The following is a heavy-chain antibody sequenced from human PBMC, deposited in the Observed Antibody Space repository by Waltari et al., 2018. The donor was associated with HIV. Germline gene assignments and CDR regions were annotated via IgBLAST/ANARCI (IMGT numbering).Heavy chain of an antibody. CDR1: GFTVSSNY. J-gene: IGHJ6*02. CDR2: IYSGGST. CDR3: ASSRGSPQRGYSYGYGGWDYYGMDV. Sequence: AASGFTVSSNYMSWVRQAPGKGLEWVSVIYSGGSTYYADSVKGRFTISRDNSKNTLYLQMNSLRAEDTAVYYCASSRGSPQRGYSYGYGGWDYYGMDVWGQGTTVTVSS. D-gene: IGHD5-18*01. V-gene: IGHV3-53*01.